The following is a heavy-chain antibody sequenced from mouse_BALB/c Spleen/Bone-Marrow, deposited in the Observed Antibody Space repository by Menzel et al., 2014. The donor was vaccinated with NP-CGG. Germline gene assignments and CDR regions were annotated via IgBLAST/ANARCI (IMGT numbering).Heavy chain of an antibody. D-gene: IGHD1-1*01. CDR1: GYTFTDYE. V-gene: IGHV1-15*01. CDR2: IDPETGGT. J-gene: IGHJ3*01. CDR3: TREGYYGSSPAWFAY. Sequence: LVESGAELVRPGASVTLSCKASGYTFTDYEMHWVKRTPVHGLEWIGAIDPETGGTAYNQKFKGKATLTADKSSSTAYMELRSLTSEDSAVYYCTREGYYGSSPAWFAYWGQGTLVTVSA.